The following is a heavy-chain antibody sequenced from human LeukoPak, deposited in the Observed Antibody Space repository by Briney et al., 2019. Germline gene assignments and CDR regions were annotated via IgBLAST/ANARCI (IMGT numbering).Heavy chain of an antibody. CDR2: IIPIFGTA. J-gene: IGHJ4*02. Sequence: SVKVSCKASGGTFSSYAISWVRQAPGQGLEWMGGIIPIFGTANYAQKFQGRVTMTRDTSTSTVYMELSSLRSEDTAVYYCARDPRDIVVVPAALFYFDYWGQGTLVTVSS. D-gene: IGHD2-2*01. V-gene: IGHV1-69*05. CDR3: ARDPRDIVVVPAALFYFDY. CDR1: GGTFSSYA.